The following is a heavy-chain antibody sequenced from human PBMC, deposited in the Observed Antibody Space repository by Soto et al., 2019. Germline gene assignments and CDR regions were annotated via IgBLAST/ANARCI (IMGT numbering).Heavy chain of an antibody. CDR2: VFYTGFT. D-gene: IGHD2-21*01. Sequence: SETLSLTCAVSGGSISGSYYYWGWLRQSPGKGPEWIGSVFYTGFTSYNPSLESRVSVSVDTSKNQFSLKVSGVSAADTAFCYCGRVVEGGTRHTDPDSWGQGILVTVSS. J-gene: IGHJ5*01. CDR3: GRVVEGGTRHTDPDS. V-gene: IGHV4-39*01. CDR1: GGSISGSYYY.